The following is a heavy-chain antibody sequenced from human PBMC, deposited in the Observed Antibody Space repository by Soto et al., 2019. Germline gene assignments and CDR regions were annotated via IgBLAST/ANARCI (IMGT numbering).Heavy chain of an antibody. Sequence: KLSEALSLTCTLSGSPIRGYYWPWIRHPPGKGQDWIGYIYYSGSTNHNPPLMSRVTISVATSKNQFSLKLSSVTAAATALQSCARNLCGGECYIGNWFYAWGQGSLVSVS. D-gene: IGHD2-21*01. CDR3: ARNLCGGECYIGNWFYA. V-gene: IGHV4-59*12. CDR2: IYYSGST. CDR1: GSPIRGYY. J-gene: IGHJ5*02.